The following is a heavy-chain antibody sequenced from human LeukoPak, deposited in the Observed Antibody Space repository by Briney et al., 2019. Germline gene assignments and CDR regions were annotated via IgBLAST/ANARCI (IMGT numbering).Heavy chain of an antibody. D-gene: IGHD3-3*01. Sequence: GGSLRLSCTASGFTFSSYSLNWVRQAPGKGLEWVSSVSTGSNYIYYADSVKGRFTISRDNDKNSLYLQMNSLRVEDTAVYYCAREAGGYYGYWGQGTLVTVSS. V-gene: IGHV3-21*01. CDR1: GFTFSSYS. CDR2: VSTGSNYI. J-gene: IGHJ4*02. CDR3: AREAGGYYGY.